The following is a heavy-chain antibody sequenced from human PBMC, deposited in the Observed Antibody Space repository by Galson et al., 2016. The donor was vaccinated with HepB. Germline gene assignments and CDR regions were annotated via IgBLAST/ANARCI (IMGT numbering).Heavy chain of an antibody. CDR2: INRRGTT. CDR1: NGSFNDDY. V-gene: IGHV4-34*01. Sequence: SETLSLTCAAYNGSFNDDYWSWFRQPPGMGLEWIGEINRRGTTKNNPSLKGRVSISLDMSKKEVSLQLTSVTAADTAIYYCARVKLTTGLADSWGQGILFSVSS. CDR3: ARVKLTTGLADS. J-gene: IGHJ4*02. D-gene: IGHD4-17*01.